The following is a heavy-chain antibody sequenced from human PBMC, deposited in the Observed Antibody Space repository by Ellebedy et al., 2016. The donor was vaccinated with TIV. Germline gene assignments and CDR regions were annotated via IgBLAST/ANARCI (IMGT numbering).Heavy chain of an antibody. V-gene: IGHV1-46*01. CDR2: INPTIGST. CDR3: ARVPSYSSGYDLDH. D-gene: IGHD5-18*01. J-gene: IGHJ4*02. Sequence: AASVKVSCKASGYTFIGYYMHWVRQAPGQGLEWMGIINPTIGSTTYAQKFQGRVTMTSDTSTSTVYMELSSLKSEDTAVYYCARVPSYSSGYDLDHWGQGTLVTVSS. CDR1: GYTFIGYY.